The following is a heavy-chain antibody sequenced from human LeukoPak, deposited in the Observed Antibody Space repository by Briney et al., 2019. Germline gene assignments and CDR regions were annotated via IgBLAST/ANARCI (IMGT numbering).Heavy chain of an antibody. CDR3: ATKYSLAVAANPPYFDN. CDR2: INQRGST. J-gene: IGHJ4*02. Sequence: SETLSLTCGVYGGALSGYYWSWIRQTPGRGLEWIGEINQRGSTNYNPSLKSRVTISLDTSKNQLSLKLNSVTAADTGVYYCATKYSLAVAANPPYFDNWGQGTLVTVSS. V-gene: IGHV4-34*01. D-gene: IGHD6-19*01. CDR1: GGALSGYY.